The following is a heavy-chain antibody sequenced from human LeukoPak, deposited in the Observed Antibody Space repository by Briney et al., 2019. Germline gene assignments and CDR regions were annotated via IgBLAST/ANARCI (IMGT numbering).Heavy chain of an antibody. CDR3: ARDRDAPFDY. CDR2: INPNSGGT. CDR1: GYTFTGFY. V-gene: IGHV1-2*02. D-gene: IGHD2-2*01. Sequence: ASVKVSCKASGYTFTGFYIHWVRQAPGQGLEWMGWINPNSGGTKYAQRFQGRVTMTRDTSISTAYMELNSLRSDDTAVYHCARDRDAPFDYWGQGTLVTVSS. J-gene: IGHJ4*02.